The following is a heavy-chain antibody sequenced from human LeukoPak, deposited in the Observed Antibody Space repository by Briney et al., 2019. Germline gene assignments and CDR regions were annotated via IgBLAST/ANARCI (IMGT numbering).Heavy chain of an antibody. Sequence: TGGSLRLSCAASGFTFSSYGMHWVRQAPGKGLEWVAVISYDGSNKYYADSVKGRFTISRDNSKNTLYLQMNSLRAEDTAVYYCAKQRYDAFDIWGQGTMVTVSS. CDR3: AKQRYDAFDI. J-gene: IGHJ3*02. V-gene: IGHV3-30*18. D-gene: IGHD5-18*01. CDR1: GFTFSSYG. CDR2: ISYDGSNK.